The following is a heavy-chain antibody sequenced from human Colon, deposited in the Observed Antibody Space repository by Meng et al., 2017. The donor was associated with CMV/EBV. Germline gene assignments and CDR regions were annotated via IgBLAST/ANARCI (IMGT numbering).Heavy chain of an antibody. D-gene: IGHD1-26*01. V-gene: IGHV3-11*04. CDR2: ISRSGSTI. CDR3: ARDLLGGSYGVLDY. CDR1: GFTFSDYY. J-gene: IGHJ4*02. Sequence: GESLKISCAASGFTFSDYYMTWIRQAPEKGLEWVSYISRSGSTIYYADSMKGRFTISRDNAKNSLYLHMNSLRAEDTAVYYCARDLLGGSYGVLDYWGQGTLVTVSS.